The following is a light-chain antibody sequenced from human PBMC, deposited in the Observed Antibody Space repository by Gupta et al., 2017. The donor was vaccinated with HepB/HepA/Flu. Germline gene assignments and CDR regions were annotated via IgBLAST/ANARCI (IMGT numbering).Light chain of an antibody. Sequence: QSVLTQPPSASGTPGQRVTISCSGSSSNIGTNYVYWYQQLPGTAPKLLIYRNIHRPSGVPDRFSGSKSGTSVSLAISGLRSEDEADYYCAAWDDSLSGWVFGGGTKLTVL. CDR3: AAWDDSLSGWV. CDR2: RNI. CDR1: SSNIGTNY. V-gene: IGLV1-47*01. J-gene: IGLJ3*02.